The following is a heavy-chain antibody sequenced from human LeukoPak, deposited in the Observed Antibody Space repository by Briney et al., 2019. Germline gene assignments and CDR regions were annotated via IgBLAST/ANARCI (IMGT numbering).Heavy chain of an antibody. D-gene: IGHD5-12*01. Sequence: GGSLRLSCAASGFTFSSYSMNWVRQAPGKGLEWVSSISSSSYIYYADSVKGRFTISRDNAKNSLYLQMNSLRAEDTAVYYCARDPIVAPPYYYYYGMDVWGQGTTVTVSS. V-gene: IGHV3-21*01. J-gene: IGHJ6*02. CDR2: ISSSSYI. CDR3: ARDPIVAPPYYYYYGMDV. CDR1: GFTFSSYS.